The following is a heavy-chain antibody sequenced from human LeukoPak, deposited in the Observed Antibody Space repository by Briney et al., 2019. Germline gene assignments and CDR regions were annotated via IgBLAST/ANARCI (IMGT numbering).Heavy chain of an antibody. V-gene: IGHV3-33*01. Sequence: GRSLRLSCAASGFSFSSYGMHWVRQAPGTGLEWVAVAYGDGNSKYYADSVKGRYTISKDVSENTLYLQMGSLRAEDTAIYFCATGGGFFYSHWGQGTLVTVSS. CDR1: GFSFSSYG. CDR2: AYGDGNSK. CDR3: ATGGGFFYSH. J-gene: IGHJ1*01. D-gene: IGHD2-8*02.